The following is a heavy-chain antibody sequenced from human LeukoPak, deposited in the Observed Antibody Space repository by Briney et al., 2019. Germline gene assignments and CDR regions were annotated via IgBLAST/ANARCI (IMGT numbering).Heavy chain of an antibody. V-gene: IGHV3-7*01. Sequence: GGSLRLSCAVSGFTFSNYRMSWVRQAPGKGLEWVASIKQDGSEKDYVDSVKGRFTSSRDNAKNSLYLQMNSLRAEDTAVYYCARENHDAFDIWGQGTMVTVSS. J-gene: IGHJ3*02. CDR2: IKQDGSEK. CDR1: GFTFSNYR. CDR3: ARENHDAFDI.